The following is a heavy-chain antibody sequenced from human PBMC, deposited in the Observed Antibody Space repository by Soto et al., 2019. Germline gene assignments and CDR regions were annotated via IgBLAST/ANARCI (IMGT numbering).Heavy chain of an antibody. CDR1: GFTFSSYA. Sequence: PWGSLRLSCAASGFTFSSYAMSWVRQAPGKGLEWVSAISGSVGSTYYADSVKGRFTISRDNSKNTLYLQMNSLRAEDTAVYYCAKSLVSITLYGMDVWGQGTTVTVSS. D-gene: IGHD3-10*01. CDR2: ISGSVGST. J-gene: IGHJ6*02. V-gene: IGHV3-23*01. CDR3: AKSLVSITLYGMDV.